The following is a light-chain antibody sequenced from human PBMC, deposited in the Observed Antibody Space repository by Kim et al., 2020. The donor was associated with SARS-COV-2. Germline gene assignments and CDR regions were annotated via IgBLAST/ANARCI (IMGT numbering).Light chain of an antibody. Sequence: ASVGERVTITCRASQGISNYLAWYQQKPGNIPRLLIYGASTLHSGVPSRFSGSGVGTDFTLTINSLQPEDVATYYCQKYNSAPWTFGQGTKVDIK. V-gene: IGKV1-27*01. J-gene: IGKJ1*01. CDR2: GAS. CDR3: QKYNSAPWT. CDR1: QGISNY.